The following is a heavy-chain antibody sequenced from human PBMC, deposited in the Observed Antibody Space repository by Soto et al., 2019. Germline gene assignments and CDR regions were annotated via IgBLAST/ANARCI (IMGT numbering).Heavy chain of an antibody. J-gene: IGHJ4*02. D-gene: IGHD2-15*01. CDR2: IYHGGTT. V-gene: IGHV4-31*11. CDR1: GASIASAGSY. Sequence: QVQLQESGPGLVRPSQTLSLTCAVSGASIASAGSYWSWIRQFPGRGREWIGHIYHGGTTDYNPSLKSRITMSVDTSKNQFSLELNSVTAADTAVYYCARYCSGGTCYDRIDYWGQGTLVTVSS. CDR3: ARYCSGGTCYDRIDY.